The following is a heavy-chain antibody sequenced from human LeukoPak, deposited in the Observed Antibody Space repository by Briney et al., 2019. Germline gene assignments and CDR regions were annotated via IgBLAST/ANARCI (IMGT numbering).Heavy chain of an antibody. CDR2: IKQDGSEK. D-gene: IGHD6-13*01. V-gene: IGHV3-7*01. CDR3: AREVSYSSSWYVYDY. CDR1: GFTFSSYW. Sequence: GGSLRLSCAASGFTFSSYWMSWVRQAPGKGLEWVANIKQDGSEKYYVDSVKGRFTISRDNAKNSLYLQMNSLRAEDTAVYYCAREVSYSSSWYVYDYWGQGTLVTVSS. J-gene: IGHJ4*02.